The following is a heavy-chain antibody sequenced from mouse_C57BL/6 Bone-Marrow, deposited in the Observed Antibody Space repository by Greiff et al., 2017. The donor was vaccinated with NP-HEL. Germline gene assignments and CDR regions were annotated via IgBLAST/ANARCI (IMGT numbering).Heavy chain of an antibody. J-gene: IGHJ3*01. CDR3: ARDYYGSSYEAY. Sequence: QVQLQQPGAELVKPGASVKLSCKASGYTFTSYWMHWVKQRPGQGLEWIGMIHPNSGSTNYNEKFKSKATLTVDKSSSTAYMQLSSLTSEDSAVYDCARDYYGSSYEAYWGQGTLVTVSA. D-gene: IGHD1-1*01. CDR2: IHPNSGST. V-gene: IGHV1-64*01. CDR1: GYTFTSYW.